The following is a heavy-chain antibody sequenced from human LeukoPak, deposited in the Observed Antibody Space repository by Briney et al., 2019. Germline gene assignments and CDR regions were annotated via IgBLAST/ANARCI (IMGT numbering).Heavy chain of an antibody. D-gene: IGHD2-21*01. Sequence: PGGSLRLSCAASGFTFSSYGMHRVRQAPGKGLEWVAFIRYDGSNKYYADSVKGRFTISRDNSKNTLYLQMNSLRAEDTAVYYCAKAYSGYYYYYMDVWGKGTTVTISS. V-gene: IGHV3-30*02. CDR3: AKAYSGYYYYYMDV. J-gene: IGHJ6*03. CDR1: GFTFSSYG. CDR2: IRYDGSNK.